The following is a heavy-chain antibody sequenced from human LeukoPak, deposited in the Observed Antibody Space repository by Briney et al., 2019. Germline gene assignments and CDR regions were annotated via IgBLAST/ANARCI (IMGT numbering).Heavy chain of an antibody. Sequence: GGSLRLSCAASGFTLSSYAMSWVRQAPGKGLEWVSAISGSGGSTYYADSVKGRFTISRDNSKNTLYLQMNSLRAEDTAVYYCAKAKKDYDFWSGRRGYYFDYWGQGTLVTVSS. V-gene: IGHV3-23*01. J-gene: IGHJ4*02. CDR1: GFTLSSYA. CDR3: AKAKKDYDFWSGRRGYYFDY. CDR2: ISGSGGST. D-gene: IGHD3-3*01.